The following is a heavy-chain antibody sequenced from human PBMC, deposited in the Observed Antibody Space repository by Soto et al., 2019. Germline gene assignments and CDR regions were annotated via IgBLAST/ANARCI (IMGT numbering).Heavy chain of an antibody. CDR3: ARVLYYGMDV. Sequence: QVTLKESGPVLVKPTETLTLTCTFSGFSFSNPRMSVSWIRQPPGTALEWLAHISSSDEKSYSTSLKSRLTHSKDTSKREVVLTMTNMDRMDTATYYCARVLYYGMDVWGQGTTVTVSS. CDR1: GFSFSNPRMS. CDR2: ISSSDEK. J-gene: IGHJ6*02. V-gene: IGHV2-26*01.